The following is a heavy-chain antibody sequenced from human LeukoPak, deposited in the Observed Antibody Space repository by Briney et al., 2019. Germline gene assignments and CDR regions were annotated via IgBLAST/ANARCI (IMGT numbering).Heavy chain of an antibody. D-gene: IGHD2-2*02. V-gene: IGHV1-69*13. CDR1: GGTFSSYD. CDR2: IIPILGTA. CDR3: ARDRPGRYCSSTRCYMASPFDP. Sequence: SVKVSCKASGGTFSSYDISWVRQAPGQGLEWMGGIIPILGTANYAQRFQGRVTITADEFTSTAYMELSSLRSEDTAVYYCARDRPGRYCSSTRCYMASPFDPWGQGTLVTVSS. J-gene: IGHJ5*02.